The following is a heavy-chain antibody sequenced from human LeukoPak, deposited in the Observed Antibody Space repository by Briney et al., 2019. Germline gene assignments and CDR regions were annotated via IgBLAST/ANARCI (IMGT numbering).Heavy chain of an antibody. CDR2: IHPDGIEK. D-gene: IGHD2-21*02. V-gene: IGHV3-7*04. CDR3: SRGDDFSGDS. CDR1: GFTFRTYW. J-gene: IGHJ5*01. Sequence: GGSLRLSCAASGFTFRTYWMSWVRQAPGKWLEWVANIHPDGIEKYHVDSVKGRFTIFRDNARNLLYLQMSSLRADDTAVYYCSRGDDFSGDSWGQGTLVTVSS.